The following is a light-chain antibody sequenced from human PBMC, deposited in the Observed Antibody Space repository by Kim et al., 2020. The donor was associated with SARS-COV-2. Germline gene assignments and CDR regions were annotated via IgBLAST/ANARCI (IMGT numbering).Light chain of an antibody. J-gene: IGLJ3*02. CDR3: QSYDSSLSGWV. CDR2: GNS. CDR1: SCNIGAGYD. Sequence: RVTISCTGSSCNIGAGYDVHWYKQLPGTAPKLLIYGNSNRPSGVPDRFSGSKSGTSASLAITGLQAEDEADYYCQSYDSSLSGWVFGGGTQLTVL. V-gene: IGLV1-40*01.